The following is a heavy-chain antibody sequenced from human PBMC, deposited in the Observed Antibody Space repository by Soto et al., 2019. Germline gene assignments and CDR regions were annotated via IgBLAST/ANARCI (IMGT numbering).Heavy chain of an antibody. Sequence: GGSLRLSCAASGFTFSSYWMSWVRQAPGKGLEWVANIKQDGSEKYYVDSVKGRFTISRDNAKNSLYLQMNSLRAEDTAVYYCARVGYCSSTSCYRYCTNGVCYTTGYFDYWGQGTLVTVSS. J-gene: IGHJ4*02. V-gene: IGHV3-7*01. CDR1: GFTFSSYW. CDR2: IKQDGSEK. D-gene: IGHD2-2*02. CDR3: ARVGYCSSTSCYRYCTNGVCYTTGYFDY.